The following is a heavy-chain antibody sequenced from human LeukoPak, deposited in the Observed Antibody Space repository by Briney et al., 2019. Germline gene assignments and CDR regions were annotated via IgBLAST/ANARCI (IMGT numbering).Heavy chain of an antibody. V-gene: IGHV3-48*01. Sequence: TGGSLRLSCAASGFTFSSYSMNWVRQAPGKGLEWVSYISSSSGTILYADSVKGRFTISRDNSRNTLYLQMNSLRAEDTAIYYCARDLWYSSGWHPFDFWGQGTVVTVSS. J-gene: IGHJ4*02. CDR3: ARDLWYSSGWHPFDF. CDR1: GFTFSSYS. CDR2: ISSSSGTI. D-gene: IGHD6-19*01.